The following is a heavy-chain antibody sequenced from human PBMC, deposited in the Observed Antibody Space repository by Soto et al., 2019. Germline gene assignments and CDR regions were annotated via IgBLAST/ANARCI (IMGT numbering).Heavy chain of an antibody. J-gene: IGHJ6*02. Sequence: QVQLQQWGAGLLKPSETLSLTCSVYGGSFSGSYWTWIRQPPGKGLEWIGEINHSGSTDYNPSLKSRVTISVDTSKTQLSLKLSSVTAADTAVYYCARVTYGMDVWGQGTTVTVSS. CDR3: ARVTYGMDV. CDR2: INHSGST. CDR1: GGSFSGSY. V-gene: IGHV4-34*01.